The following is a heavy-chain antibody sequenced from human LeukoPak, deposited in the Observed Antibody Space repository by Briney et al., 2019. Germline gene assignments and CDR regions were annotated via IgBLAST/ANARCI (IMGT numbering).Heavy chain of an antibody. Sequence: ASVKVSCKASGYTFTSYYMHWVRQAPGQRLEWMGWINAGNGKTNYSQKFQVRVTLTRDTSASTVYMELSSLRSEDTAVYYCARGYYDLLTGHVVTYYFDYWGQGTLVTVSS. V-gene: IGHV1-3*01. CDR3: ARGYYDLLTGHVVTYYFDY. CDR1: GYTFTSYY. D-gene: IGHD3-9*01. J-gene: IGHJ4*02. CDR2: INAGNGKT.